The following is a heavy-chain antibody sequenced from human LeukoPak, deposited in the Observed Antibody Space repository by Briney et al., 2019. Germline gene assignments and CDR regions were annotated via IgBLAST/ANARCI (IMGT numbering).Heavy chain of an antibody. J-gene: IGHJ4*02. D-gene: IGHD1-26*01. CDR1: GFSVSNTY. Sequence: GGSLRLSCAASGFSVSNTYMSWVRQAPGKGLEWVAVISYDGSNKYYADSVKGRFTISRDNSKNTLYLQMNSLRAEDTAVYYCAKGAGGDYWGQGTLVTVSS. CDR2: ISYDGSNK. CDR3: AKGAGGDY. V-gene: IGHV3-30*18.